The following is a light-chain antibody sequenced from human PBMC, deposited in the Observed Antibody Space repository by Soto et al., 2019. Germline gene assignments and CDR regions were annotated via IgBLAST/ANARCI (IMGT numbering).Light chain of an antibody. CDR2: GAS. V-gene: IGKV3-15*01. CDR3: QQYNNWPPDYT. CDR1: QSIRSY. Sequence: VMTQSPATLSASPGETATLSCRASQSIRSYLAWYQQKPGQAPRLLIYGASMRATGVPTRFSGSGSGTEFTLTISSLQSEDFAVYYCQQYNNWPPDYTFGQGTKVEIK. J-gene: IGKJ2*01.